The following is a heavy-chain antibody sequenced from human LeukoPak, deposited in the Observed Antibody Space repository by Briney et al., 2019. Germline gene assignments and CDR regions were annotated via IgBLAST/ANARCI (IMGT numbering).Heavy chain of an antibody. V-gene: IGHV3-64*02. J-gene: IGHJ2*01. Sequence: PGGSLRLSCAASGFTFSSFVMHWVRQAPGEGLEFVSAVTTHGSTTYYADSVKGRFTISRDNAKNSLYLQMNSLRAEDTALYYCAKEGPYWYFDLWGRGTLVTVSS. CDR3: AKEGPYWYFDL. CDR1: GFTFSSFV. CDR2: VTTHGSTT.